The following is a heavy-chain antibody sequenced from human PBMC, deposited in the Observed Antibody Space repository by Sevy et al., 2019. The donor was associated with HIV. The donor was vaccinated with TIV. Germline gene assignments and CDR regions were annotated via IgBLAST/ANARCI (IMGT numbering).Heavy chain of an antibody. V-gene: IGHV4-4*02. D-gene: IGHD3-9*01. CDR3: ARDQGTTISAGAFDI. CDR2: IYHTGST. J-gene: IGHJ3*02. CDR1: GGSISSSNW. Sequence: SETLSLTCTVSGGSISSSNWWSWVRQPPGKGLERIGEIYHTGSTNYNPSLKSRVTISLDKSKNHFSLKLSSVTAADTAIYYRARDQGTTISAGAFDIWGQGTTVTVSS.